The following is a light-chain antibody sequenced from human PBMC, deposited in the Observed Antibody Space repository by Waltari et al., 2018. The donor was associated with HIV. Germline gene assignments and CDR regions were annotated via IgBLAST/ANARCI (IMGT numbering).Light chain of an antibody. Sequence: QSVLTQPPSVSAAPGQKVTISCSGTSSNIGTNYVSWYQQLPGTAPKLLIYENNKRPSGMPDRFSGSKSGTSATLGITGLQTGDEADYYCGTWDSSLSAGVFGGGTKVTV. J-gene: IGLJ3*02. CDR3: GTWDSSLSAGV. V-gene: IGLV1-51*02. CDR1: SSNIGTNY. CDR2: ENN.